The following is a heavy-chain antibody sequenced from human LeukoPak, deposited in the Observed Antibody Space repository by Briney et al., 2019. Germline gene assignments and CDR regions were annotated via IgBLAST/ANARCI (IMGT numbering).Heavy chain of an antibody. D-gene: IGHD2-15*01. CDR1: GGSISSYY. CDR2: IYYSGNT. CDR3: ARWYCSGGTCFHLDD. Sequence: SETLSLTCTVSGGSISSYYWSWIRQPPGKGLEWIGYIYYSGNTDSNPSLKSRVTISVDTSKNQFSLKLSSVTAADTAVYYCARWYCSGGTCFHLDDWGQGTLVTVSS. V-gene: IGHV4-59*08. J-gene: IGHJ4*02.